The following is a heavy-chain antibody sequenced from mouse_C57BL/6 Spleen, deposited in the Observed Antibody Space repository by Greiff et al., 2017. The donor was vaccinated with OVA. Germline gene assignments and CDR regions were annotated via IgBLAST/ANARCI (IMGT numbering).Heavy chain of an antibody. J-gene: IGHJ4*01. V-gene: IGHV5-4*01. CDR1: GFTFSSYA. D-gene: IGHD2-4*01. CDR3: ARDYDYDGGYAMDY. Sequence: EVQGVESGGGLVKPGGSLKLSCAASGFTFSSYAMSWVRQTPEKRLEWVATISDGGSYTYYPDNVKGRFTISRDNAKNNLYLQMSHLKSEDTAMYYCARDYDYDGGYAMDYWGQGTSVTVSS. CDR2: ISDGGSYT.